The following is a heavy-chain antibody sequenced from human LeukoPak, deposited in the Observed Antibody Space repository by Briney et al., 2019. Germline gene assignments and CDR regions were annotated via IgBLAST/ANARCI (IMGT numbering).Heavy chain of an antibody. V-gene: IGHV3-7*01. CDR1: GFTFRNYW. D-gene: IGHD3-16*01. CDR2: IKQDGSEK. Sequence: GGSLRLSCAASGFTFRNYWMSWVRQAPGKGLEWVANIKQDGSEKYYVDSVKGRFTISRDNAKNSLYLQLNSLRAEDTAVYYCAREDYGIWGQGTKVTVSS. CDR3: AREDYGI. J-gene: IGHJ3*02.